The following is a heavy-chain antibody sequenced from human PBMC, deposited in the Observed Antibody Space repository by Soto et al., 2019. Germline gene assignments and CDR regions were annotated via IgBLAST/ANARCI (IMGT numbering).Heavy chain of an antibody. CDR3: AKRASADTRYHFDS. D-gene: IGHD6-13*01. V-gene: IGHV3-23*01. J-gene: IGHJ4*02. Sequence: EVQLLESGGGLVQPGGCLRLSCAASGFTFSNYAMYWVRQAPGKGLEWVAAIKGDGAGTFYADSVKGRFTISRDNSKNTLYLQMNSLRAEDTAIYYCAKRASADTRYHFDSWGQGTLVTVSS. CDR1: GFTFSNYA. CDR2: IKGDGAGT.